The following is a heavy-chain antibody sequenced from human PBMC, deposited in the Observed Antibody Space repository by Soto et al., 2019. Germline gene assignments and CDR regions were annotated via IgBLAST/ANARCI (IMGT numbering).Heavy chain of an antibody. CDR3: ARTRATVTTSDYYYGMDV. V-gene: IGHV5-51*01. Sequence: EVQLVQSGAEVKKPGESLKISCKGSGYSFTSYWIGWVRQMPGKGLEWMGIIYPGDSDTRYSPSFQGQVTISADKSISTAYLQWSSLKASDTAMYYCARTRATVTTSDYYYGMDVWGQGTTVTVSS. CDR1: GYSFTSYW. D-gene: IGHD4-17*01. J-gene: IGHJ6*02. CDR2: IYPGDSDT.